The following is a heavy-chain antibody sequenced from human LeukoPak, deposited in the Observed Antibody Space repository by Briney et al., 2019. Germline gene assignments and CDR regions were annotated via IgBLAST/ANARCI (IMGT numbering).Heavy chain of an antibody. CDR3: AGTYCNGGDCYTWFDP. CDR1: GFTFSTYG. D-gene: IGHD2-21*02. J-gene: IGHJ5*02. V-gene: IGHV3-33*01. Sequence: PGRSLRLSCAASGFTFSTYGMHWVCQAPGKGLEWVAAIRYDGSNKYYADSVKGRFTISRDNSKNTLFLQMNSLRAEDTAVYYCAGTYCNGGDCYTWFDPWGQGTLVTVSS. CDR2: IRYDGSNK.